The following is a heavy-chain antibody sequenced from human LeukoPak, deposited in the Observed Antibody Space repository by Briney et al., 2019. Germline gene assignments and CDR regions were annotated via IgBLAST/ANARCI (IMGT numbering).Heavy chain of an antibody. D-gene: IGHD2-2*02. Sequence: GGSLRLSCAASGFTFSSYGKHWVRQAPGKGLEWVAVISYDGSNKYYADSVKGRFTISRDNSKNTLYLQMNSLRAEDTAVYYCAKDIRYQLLYYFDYWGQGTLVTVSS. CDR1: GFTFSSYG. CDR3: AKDIRYQLLYYFDY. J-gene: IGHJ4*02. CDR2: ISYDGSNK. V-gene: IGHV3-30*18.